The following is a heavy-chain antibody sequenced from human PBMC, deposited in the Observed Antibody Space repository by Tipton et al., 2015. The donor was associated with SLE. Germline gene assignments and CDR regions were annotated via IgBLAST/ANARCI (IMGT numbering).Heavy chain of an antibody. V-gene: IGHV4-61*01. CDR3: AREITGTTTDAFDI. Sequence: TLSLTCTISGGSVSSASYYWTWIRQPPGKGMEWLGYIFYSGDATYHPSLKSRVTISIDTSKNQFSLKLTSVTAADMAVYYCAREITGTTTDAFDIWGQGTMVTVSS. CDR1: GGSVSSASYY. D-gene: IGHD1-14*01. CDR2: IFYSGDA. J-gene: IGHJ3*02.